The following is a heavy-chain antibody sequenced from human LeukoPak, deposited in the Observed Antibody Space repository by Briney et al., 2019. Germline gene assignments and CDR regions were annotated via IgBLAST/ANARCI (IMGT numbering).Heavy chain of an antibody. V-gene: IGHV4-30-2*01. Sequence: PSETLSLTCTVSGGSISSGGYYWSWIRQPPGKGLEWIGYIYHSGSTYYNPSLKSRVTISVDRSKNQFSLKLSSVTAADTAVYYCARGGYSYGSPAGAFDIWGQGTMVTVSS. CDR2: IYHSGST. CDR3: ARGGYSYGSPAGAFDI. CDR1: GGSISSGGYY. J-gene: IGHJ3*02. D-gene: IGHD5-18*01.